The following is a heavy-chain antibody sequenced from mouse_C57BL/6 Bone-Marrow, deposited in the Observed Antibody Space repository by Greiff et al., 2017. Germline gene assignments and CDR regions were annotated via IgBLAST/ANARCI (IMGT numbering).Heavy chain of an antibody. CDR2: IRLKSDNYAT. Sequence: EVMLVESGGGLVQPGGSMTLSCVASRFTFSNYWMNWVRQSPEKGLEWVAQIRLKSDNYATHYAESVKGRFTISRDDSKSSVYLQMNNLRAEDTGIYYCTGEKIYYYDYFDYWGQGTTLTVSS. CDR1: RFTFSNYW. D-gene: IGHD1-1*01. V-gene: IGHV6-3*01. CDR3: TGEKIYYYDYFDY. J-gene: IGHJ2*01.